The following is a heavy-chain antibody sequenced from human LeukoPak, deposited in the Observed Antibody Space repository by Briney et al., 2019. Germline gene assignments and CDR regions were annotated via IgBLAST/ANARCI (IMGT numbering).Heavy chain of an antibody. CDR1: GYTFTCYY. CDR2: MNPNSGNT. J-gene: IGHJ5*02. CDR3: ARGPGEDDFSDHGGGNWFDP. D-gene: IGHD4-23*01. Sequence: ASVKVSCIASGYTFTCYYISWVRQATGQGLEWMGWMNPNSGNTGYAQKFQGRVTMTRNTSISTAYMELSSLRSEDTAVYYCARGPGEDDFSDHGGGNWFDPWGQGTLVTVSS. V-gene: IGHV1-8*01.